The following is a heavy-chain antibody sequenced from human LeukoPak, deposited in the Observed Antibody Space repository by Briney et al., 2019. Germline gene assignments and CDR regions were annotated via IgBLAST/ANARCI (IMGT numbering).Heavy chain of an antibody. CDR2: IYYSGTT. Sequence: SETLSLTCTVSGGSISSYYWSWIRQPPGKGLEWIGYIYYSGTTDYNPSLKSRVTIPVDTSKNQFSLKLSSVTAADTAVYYCARGADNSGYQEDYFDYWGQGTLVTVSS. CDR3: ARGADNSGYQEDYFDY. D-gene: IGHD3-22*01. V-gene: IGHV4-59*01. CDR1: GGSISSYY. J-gene: IGHJ4*02.